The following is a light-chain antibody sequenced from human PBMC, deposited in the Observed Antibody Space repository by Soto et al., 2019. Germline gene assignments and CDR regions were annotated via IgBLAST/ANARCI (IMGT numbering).Light chain of an antibody. J-gene: IGKJ2*01. CDR1: QSVSSN. CDR3: QHYNNWPPENT. Sequence: EIVMTQSPATLSVSPGERATLSCRASQSVSSNLAWYQQQPAQAPRLLIYVASTRATGIPARFSGSGSGTEFALTISSLQSEDFAVYYCQHYNNWPPENTFGQGTKLEIK. V-gene: IGKV3-15*01. CDR2: VAS.